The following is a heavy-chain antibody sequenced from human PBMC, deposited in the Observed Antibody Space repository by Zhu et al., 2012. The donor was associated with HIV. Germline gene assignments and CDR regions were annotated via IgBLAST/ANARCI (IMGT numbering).Heavy chain of an antibody. J-gene: IGHJ2*01. CDR2: IYYSGST. Sequence: QVQLQESGPGLVKPSQTLSLTCSVSGGSVSSGDFYWSWIRQPPGKGLEWIGYIYYSGSTYYNPSLKSRVTISVDTSKKQFSLKLSSVTAADTAVYYCARGAGGSYFRYFDLWGRGTLVTVSS. CDR3: ARGAGGSYFRYFDL. CDR1: GGSVSSGDFY. D-gene: IGHD1-26*01. V-gene: IGHV4-30-4*08.